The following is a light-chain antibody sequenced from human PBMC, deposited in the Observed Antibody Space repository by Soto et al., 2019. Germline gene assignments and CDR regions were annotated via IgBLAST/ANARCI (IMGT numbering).Light chain of an antibody. CDR2: DAS. CDR1: QDISNY. V-gene: IGKV1-33*01. Sequence: DIQFNESPSSLSASVGDRVTITCKASQDISNYLNWYQQKPEKAPKLLIYDASNLETGVPSRFSGSGSGTDFTFTISSLQPEDIATYYCQQYDNLPITFGQGTRLEIK. CDR3: QQYDNLPIT. J-gene: IGKJ5*01.